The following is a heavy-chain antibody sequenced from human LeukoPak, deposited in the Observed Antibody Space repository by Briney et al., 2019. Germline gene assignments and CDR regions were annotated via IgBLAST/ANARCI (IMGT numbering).Heavy chain of an antibody. Sequence: GGSLRLSCAASGFTFSSYAMSWVRQAPGKGLEWVSAISGSGGSTYYADSLKGRFTISRDNSKNTLYLQMNSLRAEDTAVYYCAKGSNSGITMVRGVIKSYFDYWGQGTLVTVSS. CDR3: AKGSNSGITMVRGVIKSYFDY. CDR1: GFTFSSYA. D-gene: IGHD3-10*01. V-gene: IGHV3-23*01. J-gene: IGHJ4*02. CDR2: ISGSGGST.